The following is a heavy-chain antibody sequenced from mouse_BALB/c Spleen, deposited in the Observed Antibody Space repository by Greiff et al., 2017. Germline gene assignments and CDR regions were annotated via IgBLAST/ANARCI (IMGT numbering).Heavy chain of an antibody. CDR1: GYTFTSSW. J-gene: IGHJ4*01. D-gene: IGHD3-1*01. Sequence: VQLQQSGSVLVRPGASVKLSCKASGYTFTSSWMHWAKQRPGQGLEWIGEIHPNSGNTNYNEKFKGKATLTVDTSSSTAYVDLSSLTSEDSAVYYCARQLGLRDAMDYWGQGTSVTVSS. CDR2: IHPNSGNT. V-gene: IGHV1S130*01. CDR3: ARQLGLRDAMDY.